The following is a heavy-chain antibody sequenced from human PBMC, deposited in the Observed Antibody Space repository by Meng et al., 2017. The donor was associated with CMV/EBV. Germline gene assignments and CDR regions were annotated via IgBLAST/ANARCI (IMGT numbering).Heavy chain of an antibody. CDR2: ISGSSGRT. CDR1: GFTFRGYV. D-gene: IGHD6-19*01. J-gene: IGHJ4*02. V-gene: IGHV3-23*01. CDR3: ANPEREQWLAPFDY. Sequence: SGFTFRGYVMGWVRQAPGKGLEWVAAISGSSGRTYYADSVKGRFTISRDNSKNTLYLQMNSLRAEDTAVYYCANPEREQWLAPFDYWGQGTLVTVSS.